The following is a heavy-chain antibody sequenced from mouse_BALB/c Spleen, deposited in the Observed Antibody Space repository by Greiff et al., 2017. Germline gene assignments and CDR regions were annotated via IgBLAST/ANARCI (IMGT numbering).Heavy chain of an antibody. V-gene: IGHV5-12-1*01. J-gene: IGHJ4*01. CDR2: ISSGGGSS. Sequence: EVQLVESGGGLVKPGGSLKLSCAASGFAFSSYDMSWVRQTPEKRLEWVAYISSGGGSSYYPDTVKGRFTISRDNAKNTLYLQMSSLKSEDTAMYYCARHYGNYAMDYWGQGTSVTVSS. CDR1: GFAFSSYD. D-gene: IGHD2-1*01. CDR3: ARHYGNYAMDY.